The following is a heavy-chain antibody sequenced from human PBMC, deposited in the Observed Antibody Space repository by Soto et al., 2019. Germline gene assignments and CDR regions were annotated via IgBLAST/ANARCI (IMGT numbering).Heavy chain of an antibody. CDR1: GFTFSSYA. CDR2: ISGSGGST. D-gene: IGHD4-4*01. Sequence: GGSLRLSCAASGFTFSSYAMSWVRQAPGKGLEWVSAISGSGGSTYYADSVKGRFTISRDNSKNTLYLQMNSLRAEDTAVYDCAKGAYSNYYYYYGMDVWGQGTTVTVSS. CDR3: AKGAYSNYYYYYGMDV. J-gene: IGHJ6*02. V-gene: IGHV3-23*01.